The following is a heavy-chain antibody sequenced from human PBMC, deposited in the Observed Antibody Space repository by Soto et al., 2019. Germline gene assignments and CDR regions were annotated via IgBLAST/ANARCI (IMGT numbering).Heavy chain of an antibody. Sequence: QVQLVQSGAEVTKPGSSVKVSCKASGGTFSSYAISWVRQAPGQGLEWMGGIIPIFGTANYAQKFQGRVPLTADESTSAAYTERSSLGSEDTAVYYCATESRYCSGGSFYFLPAIDYWGQATLVTVSS. CDR1: GGTFSSYA. CDR2: IIPIFGTA. CDR3: ATESRYCSGGSFYFLPAIDY. D-gene: IGHD2-15*01. J-gene: IGHJ4*02. V-gene: IGHV1-69*12.